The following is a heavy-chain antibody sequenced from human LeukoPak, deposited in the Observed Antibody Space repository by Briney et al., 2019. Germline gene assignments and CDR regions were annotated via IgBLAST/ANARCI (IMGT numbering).Heavy chain of an antibody. CDR2: IYYSGST. Sequence: SETLSLTCTVSGGSISSYYWSWLRQPPGKGLEWIGYIYYSGSTNYNPSLKSRVTISVDTSKNQFSLKLSSVTAADTAVYYCARDHYYDSSGSPRPAFDIWGQGTMVTVSS. D-gene: IGHD3-22*01. V-gene: IGHV4-59*12. J-gene: IGHJ3*02. CDR3: ARDHYYDSSGSPRPAFDI. CDR1: GGSISSYY.